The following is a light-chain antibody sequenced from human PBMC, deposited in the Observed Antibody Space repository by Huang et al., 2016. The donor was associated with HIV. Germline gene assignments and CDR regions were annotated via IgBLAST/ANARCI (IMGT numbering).Light chain of an antibody. CDR2: EAS. CDR3: QQYDDLPLT. CDR1: QDITNY. Sequence: DIQITQSPSSLSASLEDRVTITCQATQDITNYLNWYQKKPGKAPKLMIYEASNLETGVPSRFSGSGSGTDFTFSISSLQPEDIATYYCQQYDDLPLTCGQGTTVEI. V-gene: IGKV1-33*01. J-gene: IGKJ3*01.